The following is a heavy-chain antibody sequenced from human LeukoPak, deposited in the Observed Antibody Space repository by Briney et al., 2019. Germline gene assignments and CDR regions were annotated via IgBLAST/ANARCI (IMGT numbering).Heavy chain of an antibody. CDR1: GYTFTSYG. CDR3: ARWGRNYYDSSGYGN. Sequence: ASVKVSCKASGYTFTSYGISWVRQAPGQGLEWMGWISAYNGNTNYAQKLQGRVTMTTDTSTSTAYMELRSLRSDDTAVYYCARWGRNYYDSSGYGNWGQGTLVTVSS. CDR2: ISAYNGNT. J-gene: IGHJ4*02. D-gene: IGHD3-22*01. V-gene: IGHV1-18*01.